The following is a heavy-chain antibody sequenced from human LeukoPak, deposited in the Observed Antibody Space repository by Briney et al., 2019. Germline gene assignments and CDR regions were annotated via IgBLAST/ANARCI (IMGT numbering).Heavy chain of an antibody. J-gene: IGHJ4*02. CDR2: ISSSGGST. V-gene: IGHV3-23*01. D-gene: IGHD3-10*01. Sequence: GGSLRLSCAASGFTFSGYAMSWVRQAPGKGLEWVSSISSSGGSTYYAASVKGRFTISRDNSKNTLYLRMDSVRAEDTAVYYCAKEVYGSGSYYKDYFDYWGQGTLVTVSS. CDR3: AKEVYGSGSYYKDYFDY. CDR1: GFTFSGYA.